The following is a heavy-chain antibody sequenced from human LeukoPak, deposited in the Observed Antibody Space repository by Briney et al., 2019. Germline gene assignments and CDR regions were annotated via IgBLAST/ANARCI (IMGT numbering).Heavy chain of an antibody. CDR2: ISAYNGNT. CDR3: ARVLFWGYFDY. J-gene: IGHJ4*02. Sequence: GASVKVSCKASGYTFTSYYMHWVRQAPGQGLEWMGWISAYNGNTNYAQKLQGRVTMTTDTSTSTAYMELRSLRSDDTAVYYCARVLFWGYFDYWGQGTLVTVSS. V-gene: IGHV1-18*04. CDR1: GYTFTSYY. D-gene: IGHD3-16*01.